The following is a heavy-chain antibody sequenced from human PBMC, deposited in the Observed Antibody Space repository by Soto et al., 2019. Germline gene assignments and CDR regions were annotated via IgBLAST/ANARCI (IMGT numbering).Heavy chain of an antibody. CDR1: GACVSGDGSY. J-gene: IGHJ4*02. CDR3: ARDLGSEQWFFDN. D-gene: IGHD6-19*01. Sequence: QVQLQESGPGLVKPSQTLSLTCFVSGACVSGDGSYCSWIRQDPGKGLEFIGYIHNSGSTYSNPSLDNRVAMSIDTSKNQFSLRLSSVTAADSAVYFCARDLGSEQWFFDNWGQGILVTVSS. V-gene: IGHV4-31*03. CDR2: IHNSGST.